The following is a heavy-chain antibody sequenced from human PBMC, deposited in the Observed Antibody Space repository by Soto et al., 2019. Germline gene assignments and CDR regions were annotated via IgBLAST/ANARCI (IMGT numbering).Heavy chain of an antibody. J-gene: IGHJ4*02. D-gene: IGHD6-19*01. V-gene: IGHV1-69*13. Sequence: SVKVSCKSSGGTFSSYVFSWVRQAPGQGLEWMGEIIPMLDTPNYAQKFQGRVTITADESTSTAYMEVSSLRSEDTAVYYCASGIPVTGTASFDYWGRGTLVTVSS. CDR3: ASGIPVTGTASFDY. CDR1: GGTFSSYV. CDR2: IIPMLDTP.